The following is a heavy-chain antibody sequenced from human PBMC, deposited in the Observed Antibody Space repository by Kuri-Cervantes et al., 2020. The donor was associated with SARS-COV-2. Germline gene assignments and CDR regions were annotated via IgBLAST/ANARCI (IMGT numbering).Heavy chain of an antibody. D-gene: IGHD3-22*01. CDR1: GGSFSGYY. Sequence: GSLRLSCAVYGGSFSGYYWSWIRQPPGKGLEWIGEINHSGSTNYNPSLKSRVTISVDTFKNQFSLKLSSVTAADTAVYYCAREYYYDSSGYYYTRYYYYGTDVWGQGTTVTVSS. CDR2: INHSGST. V-gene: IGHV4-34*01. CDR3: AREYYYDSSGYYYTRYYYYGTDV. J-gene: IGHJ6*02.